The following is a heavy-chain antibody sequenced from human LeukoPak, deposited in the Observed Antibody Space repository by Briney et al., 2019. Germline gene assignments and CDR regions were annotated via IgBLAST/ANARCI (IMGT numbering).Heavy chain of an antibody. V-gene: IGHV3-66*01. J-gene: IGHJ4*02. D-gene: IGHD3-16*01. Sequence: PGGSLRLSCAASGFTVSRNYMIWVRQAPGKGLEWVSVIYSGGTTYYAASVKGRFTISRDNSKSTLYLQMNSLRVEDTAVYYCAKATPLCYFDYWGQGTLVTVSS. CDR3: AKATPLCYFDY. CDR2: IYSGGTT. CDR1: GFTVSRNY.